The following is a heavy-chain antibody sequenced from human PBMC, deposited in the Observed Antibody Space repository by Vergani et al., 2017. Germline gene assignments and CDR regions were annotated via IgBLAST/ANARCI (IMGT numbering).Heavy chain of an antibody. Sequence: QVQLVESGGGVVQPGRSLRLSCAASGFTFSSYAMHWVRQAPGKGLEWVAVISYDGSNKYYADSVKGRFTISRDNSKNTLYLQMNSLRAEDTAVYYCARAITGTTSIDYWGQGTLVTVSS. CDR2: ISYDGSNK. V-gene: IGHV3-30*01. CDR1: GFTFSSYA. D-gene: IGHD1-7*01. CDR3: ARAITGTTSIDY. J-gene: IGHJ4*02.